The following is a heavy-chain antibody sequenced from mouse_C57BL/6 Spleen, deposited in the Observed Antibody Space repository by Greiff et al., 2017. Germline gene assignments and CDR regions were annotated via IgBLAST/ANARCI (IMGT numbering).Heavy chain of an antibody. CDR3: ARKGDYDDGYAMDY. J-gene: IGHJ4*01. CDR2: ISRGSSTI. D-gene: IGHD2-4*01. V-gene: IGHV5-17*01. CDR1: GFTFSDYG. Sequence: EVQLLESGGGLVKPGGSLKLSCAASGFTFSDYGMHWVRQAPEKGLEWVAYISRGSSTIYYADTVKGRFTIARDKAKNTLFLQMTSLRSEDTAMYYCARKGDYDDGYAMDYWGQGTSVTVSS.